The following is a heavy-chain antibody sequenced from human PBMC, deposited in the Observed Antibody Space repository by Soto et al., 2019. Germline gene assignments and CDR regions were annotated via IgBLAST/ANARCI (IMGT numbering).Heavy chain of an antibody. CDR2: IIPMFDTT. J-gene: IGHJ4*02. CDR3: AGEVVSEPTLGYFDF. Sequence: SVKVSCKASGGSFSSGAITWVRQAPGQGLEWIGEIIPMFDTTNYAPEFQGRVTITADTATTTVYMEVNRLTPDDTAVYYCAGEVVSEPTLGYFDFWVQGALVSVAS. D-gene: IGHD2-15*01. V-gene: IGHV1-69*06. CDR1: GGSFSSGA.